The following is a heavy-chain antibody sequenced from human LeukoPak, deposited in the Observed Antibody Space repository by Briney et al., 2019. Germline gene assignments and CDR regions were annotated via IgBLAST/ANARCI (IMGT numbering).Heavy chain of an antibody. V-gene: IGHV3-64D*09. D-gene: IGHD6-13*01. CDR2: ISSNGGT. Sequence: GGSLRLSCSASGFTFSGYTMHWVRQAPGKGLEYVSGISSNGGTYYADSVKGRFTISRDNSKNTLYLQMSSLRSEDTAVYYCVRDPVNSSFRTYWGQGTLVTVSS. CDR3: VRDPVNSSFRTY. J-gene: IGHJ4*02. CDR1: GFTFSGYT.